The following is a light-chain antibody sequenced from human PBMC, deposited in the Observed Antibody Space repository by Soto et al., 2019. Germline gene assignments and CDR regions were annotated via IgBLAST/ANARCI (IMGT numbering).Light chain of an antibody. CDR3: QQYGSFLVT. CDR2: DAS. V-gene: IGKV1-5*01. Sequence: DIQMTQSPSTLSASVGDRVTITCRASQSISNWLAWYQQKPGRAPQLLIFDASTLESGVPSRFSGSGSGTDFTLTISSLQPDDFATYYCQQYGSFLVTFGQGTKLEIK. CDR1: QSISNW. J-gene: IGKJ2*01.